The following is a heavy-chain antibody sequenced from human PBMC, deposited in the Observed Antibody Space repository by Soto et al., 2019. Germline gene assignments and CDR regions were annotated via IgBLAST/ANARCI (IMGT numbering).Heavy chain of an antibody. J-gene: IGHJ4*02. D-gene: IGHD6-13*01. CDR3: ARPRFDGSSWSIIDD. Sequence: GESLKISWQGSAYSFTNYWIGWVRQMPGKGLEWMGIIYPGDSDTRYSPSFQGLVTTSADKSISTAYLQWSSLKDSDTAMDYWARPRFDGSSWSIIDDWGQGTLV. V-gene: IGHV5-51*01. CDR2: IYPGDSDT. CDR1: AYSFTNYW.